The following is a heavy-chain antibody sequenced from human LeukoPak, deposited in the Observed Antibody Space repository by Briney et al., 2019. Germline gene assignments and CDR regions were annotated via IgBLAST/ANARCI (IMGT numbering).Heavy chain of an antibody. D-gene: IGHD3-22*01. CDR1: GYTFTSNY. CDR3: ARYDDSSELAFDI. J-gene: IGHJ3*02. V-gene: IGHV1-2*02. Sequence: ASVKVSCKASGYTFTSNYMHWVRQAPGQGLEWMGWINPNTGNTNYEQKLQGRATMTRDTSINTAYMELSSLRTDDTAGYYCARYDDSSELAFDIWGQGTMVTVSS. CDR2: INPNTGNT.